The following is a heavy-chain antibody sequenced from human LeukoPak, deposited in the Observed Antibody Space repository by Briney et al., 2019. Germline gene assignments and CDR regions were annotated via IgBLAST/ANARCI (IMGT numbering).Heavy chain of an antibody. CDR1: GGSISSYC. D-gene: IGHD4-23*01. CDR3: ARRPHGYGGPAGRYVFDY. Sequence: SETLSLTCTVSGGSISSYCWSWLRQPPGKGLEWIAYIYNGGNTNYNPSTNYNPSLKSRATISIDTSKNQFSLKLSSVTAADMAVYYCARRPHGYGGPAGRYVFDYWGQGTLVTVSS. J-gene: IGHJ4*02. V-gene: IGHV4-59*08. CDR2: IYNGGNT.